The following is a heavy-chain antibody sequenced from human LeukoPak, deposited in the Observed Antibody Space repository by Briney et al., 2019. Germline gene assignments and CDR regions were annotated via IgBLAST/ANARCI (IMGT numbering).Heavy chain of an antibody. CDR1: GGSISSYY. D-gene: IGHD2-2*01. CDR3: AREYCSSTSCYFDY. CDR2: INHSGST. Sequence: PSETLSLTCTVSGGSISSYYWSWIRQPPGKGLEWIGEINHSGSTNYNPSLKSRVTISVDTSKNQFSLKLSSVTAADTAVYYCAREYCSSTSCYFDYWGQGTLVTVSS. J-gene: IGHJ4*02. V-gene: IGHV4-34*01.